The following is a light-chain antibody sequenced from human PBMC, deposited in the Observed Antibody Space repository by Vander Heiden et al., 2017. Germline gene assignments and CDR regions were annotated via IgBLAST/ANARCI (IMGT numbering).Light chain of an antibody. V-gene: IGKV1-33*01. CDR1: QDITKY. CDR3: QQYKALLT. J-gene: IGKJ2*01. Sequence: DIQMTQSPSSLSASVGDRVTITCQASQDITKYLNWYQQKSGKAPKLLIYDTFNLETGVPSRFSGSGSGTDFSFTISSLQPEDTATHYCQQYKALLTFGQGTKLEIK. CDR2: DTF.